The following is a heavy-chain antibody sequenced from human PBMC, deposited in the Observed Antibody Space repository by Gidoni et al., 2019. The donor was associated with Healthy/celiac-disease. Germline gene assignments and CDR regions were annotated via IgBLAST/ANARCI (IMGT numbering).Heavy chain of an antibody. CDR3: ARVPGDTAMVTARYDAFDI. CDR1: GFTFMSYD. J-gene: IGHJ3*02. CDR2: IGTAGDT. V-gene: IGHV3-13*01. D-gene: IGHD5-18*01. Sequence: EVQLVESGGGLVQPGGSLRLSCAASGFTFMSYDMHWVRQATGKGLAWVSAIGTAGDTYYPGSVKGRFTISRENAKNSLYLQMNSLRAGDTAVYYCARVPGDTAMVTARYDAFDIWGQGTMVTVSS.